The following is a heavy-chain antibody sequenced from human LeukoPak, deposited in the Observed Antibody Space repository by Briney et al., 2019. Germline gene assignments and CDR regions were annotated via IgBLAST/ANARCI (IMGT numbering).Heavy chain of an antibody. V-gene: IGHV3-21*01. CDR3: ARENNWNDVPHFDY. CDR1: GFTFSSYS. D-gene: IGHD1-20*01. J-gene: IGHJ4*02. Sequence: AGGSLRLSCAASGFTFSSYSMNWVRQAPGKGLEWVSSISSSSSYIYYADSVKGRFTISRDNAKNTLYLQMNSLRAEDTAVYYCARENNWNDVPHFDYWGQGTLVTVSS. CDR2: ISSSSSYI.